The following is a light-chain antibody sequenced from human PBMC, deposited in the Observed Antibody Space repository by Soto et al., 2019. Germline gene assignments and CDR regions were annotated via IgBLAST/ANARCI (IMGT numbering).Light chain of an antibody. V-gene: IGKV3D-20*01. CDR1: QSIYDNH. CDR2: DAS. Sequence: VLTQSPDTLSLSPGERATLSCGASQSIYDNHLAWYQQKPGLAPKLLVYDASNRASGIPDRFSGSGSGTDFRGGGGGGGPEDSAVYYCQQYGDSVFTFGGGTKVAIK. CDR3: QQYGDSVFT. J-gene: IGKJ4*01.